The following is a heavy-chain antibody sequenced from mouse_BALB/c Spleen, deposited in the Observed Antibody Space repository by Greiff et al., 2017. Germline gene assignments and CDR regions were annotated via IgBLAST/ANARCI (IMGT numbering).Heavy chain of an antibody. CDR2: IDPETGGT. CDR1: GYTFTDYE. J-gene: IGHJ2*01. Sequence: VQLQQSGAELVRPGASVTLSCKASGYTFTDYEMHWVKQTPVHGLEWIGAIDPETGGTAYNQKFKGKATLTADKSSSTAYMELRSLTSEDSAVYYCTRQLGLSLDYWGQGTTLTVSS. V-gene: IGHV1-15*01. CDR3: TRQLGLSLDY. D-gene: IGHD3-1*01.